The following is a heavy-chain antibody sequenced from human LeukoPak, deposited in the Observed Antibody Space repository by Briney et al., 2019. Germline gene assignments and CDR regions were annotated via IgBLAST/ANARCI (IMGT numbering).Heavy chain of an antibody. CDR1: GFTFSSYW. CDR3: ARGGVRGYSGYDYFDY. D-gene: IGHD5-12*01. J-gene: IGHJ4*02. CDR2: IKEDGSEK. Sequence: GSLRLSCAASGFTFSSYWMNWVRQAPGKGLEWVANIKEDGSEKYYVDSVKGRFTISRDNARKSLYLQMNSLRAEDTAVYYCARGGVRGYSGYDYFDYWGQGTLVTVSS. V-gene: IGHV3-7*03.